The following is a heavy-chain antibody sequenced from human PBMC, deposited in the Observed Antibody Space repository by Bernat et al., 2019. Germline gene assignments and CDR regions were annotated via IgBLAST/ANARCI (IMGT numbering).Heavy chain of an antibody. CDR2: INQDGSEK. Sequence: EVQLVESGGGLVQPGVSLRLSCAASGFTFSSYWMSWVRQAPGKGLEWVANINQDGSEKYYVDSVKGRFTISRDNAKNSLYLQMNSLRAEDTAVYYCARSPRTGDVDSWGQGTLVTVSS. CDR3: ARSPRTGDVDS. V-gene: IGHV3-7*03. D-gene: IGHD7-27*01. CDR1: GFTFSSYW. J-gene: IGHJ4*02.